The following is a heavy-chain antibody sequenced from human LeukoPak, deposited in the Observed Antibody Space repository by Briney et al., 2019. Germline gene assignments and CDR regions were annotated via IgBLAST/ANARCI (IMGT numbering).Heavy chain of an antibody. J-gene: IGHJ5*02. CDR1: GGSISSYY. CDR3: AITHSSGSPNWFDP. CDR2: IYYSGST. D-gene: IGHD3-22*01. Sequence: SETLSLTCTVSGGSISSYYWTWIRQPPGKGLEFIGYIYYSGSTNYNPSLKSRVTISVDTSKNQFSLKLSSVTAADTAVYYCAITHSSGSPNWFDPWGQGTLVTVSS. V-gene: IGHV4-59*12.